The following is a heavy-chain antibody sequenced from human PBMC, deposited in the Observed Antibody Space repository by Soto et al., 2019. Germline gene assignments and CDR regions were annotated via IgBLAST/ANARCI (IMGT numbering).Heavy chain of an antibody. CDR2: IYYSEST. CDR1: GGSVSSGSYY. V-gene: IGHV4-61*01. J-gene: IGHJ4*02. CDR3: QGKNNWNGSIY. Sequence: KPSETLSLTCTVSGGSVSSGSYYWSWIRQPPGKGLEWIGYIYYSESTNYNPSLKSRVTISVDTSKNQFSLKLSSVTAADTAVYYCQGKNNWNGSIYWGQGTLVTVSS. D-gene: IGHD1-20*01.